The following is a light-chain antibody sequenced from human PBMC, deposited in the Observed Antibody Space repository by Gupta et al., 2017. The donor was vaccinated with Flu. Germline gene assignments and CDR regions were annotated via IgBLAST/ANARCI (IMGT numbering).Light chain of an antibody. J-gene: IGKJ2*01. CDR3: QQGDSSPYT. CDR1: QTVRNY. Sequence: DIQMTQSPSSLSASVGDRVTITCRAGQTVRNYLDWYRQKPGKAPELLIYASSSLHSGVPSRFRASGSGTEFTLTISSLQPEDFGTYYCQQGDSSPYTFGQGTKVEI. CDR2: ASS. V-gene: IGKV1-39*01.